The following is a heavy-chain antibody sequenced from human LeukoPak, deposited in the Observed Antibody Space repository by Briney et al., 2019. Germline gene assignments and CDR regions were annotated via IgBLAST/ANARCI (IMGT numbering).Heavy chain of an antibody. V-gene: IGHV4-61*02. CDR3: ARMVRRLERLNIGRSSDYAPGYYFDY. J-gene: IGHJ4*02. CDR2: IYTSGST. Sequence: SETLSLTCTVSGASISSGSYYWSWIRQPAGKGLEWSGRIYTSGSTNYNPSLKSRVTLLLDTSKNQFSLKLSSVTAADTAVYYCARMVRRLERLNIGRSSDYAPGYYFDYWGQGTLVTVSS. D-gene: IGHD5-12*01. CDR1: GASISSGSYY.